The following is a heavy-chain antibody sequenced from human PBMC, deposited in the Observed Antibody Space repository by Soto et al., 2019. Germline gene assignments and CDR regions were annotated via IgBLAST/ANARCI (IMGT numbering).Heavy chain of an antibody. J-gene: IGHJ4*02. Sequence: EVQLVESGGGLVQPGGSLRLSCAASGFTFSGDWMHWVRQAAGKGLVWVSRINMDGTRTNYADSVKGRFTISRDNAKNTLYLQMDRLRADDMAVHFCARGPRSLYHHDYWGKGALVTVSS. CDR3: ARGPRSLYHHDY. CDR2: INMDGTRT. D-gene: IGHD2-2*01. V-gene: IGHV3-74*01. CDR1: GFTFSGDW.